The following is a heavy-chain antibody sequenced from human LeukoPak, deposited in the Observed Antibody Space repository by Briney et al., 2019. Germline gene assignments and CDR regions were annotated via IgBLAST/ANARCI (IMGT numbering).Heavy chain of an antibody. Sequence: PSETLSLTCTVSGGSIRSSSYYWGWIRQPPGKGLEWIGSIYYSGSTYYNPTLKSRVTISVDTSKNQFSLKLSSVTAADTAVYFCATISSGYPYTFDYWGQGTLVTVSS. D-gene: IGHD3-22*01. CDR2: IYYSGST. V-gene: IGHV4-39*01. J-gene: IGHJ4*02. CDR3: ATISSGYPYTFDY. CDR1: GGSIRSSSYY.